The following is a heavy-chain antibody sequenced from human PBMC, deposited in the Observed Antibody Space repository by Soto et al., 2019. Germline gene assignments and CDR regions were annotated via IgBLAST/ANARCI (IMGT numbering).Heavy chain of an antibody. D-gene: IGHD4-17*01. CDR2: INPSGGST. Sequence: ASVKVSCKASGYTFTSYYMHWVRQAPGQGLEWMGIINPSGGSTSYAQKFQGRVTMTRDTSTSTVYMELSSLRSEDTAVYYCARVPYDYGDAEYFQHWGQGTLVTVSS. CDR3: ARVPYDYGDAEYFQH. CDR1: GYTFTSYY. J-gene: IGHJ1*01. V-gene: IGHV1-46*03.